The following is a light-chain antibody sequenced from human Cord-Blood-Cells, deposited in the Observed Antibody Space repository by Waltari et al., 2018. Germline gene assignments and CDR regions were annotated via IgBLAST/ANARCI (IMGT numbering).Light chain of an antibody. CDR2: WES. J-gene: IGKJ5*01. Sequence: DIVMTQSPDSLAVSLGERATINCKSSQSVLYSSNNKNYLAWYQQKPGQPPKRLIYWESTRESGVPDRFSGSGSGTDFTLTISSLQAEDVAVYYCQQYYSTPPITFGQGTRLEIK. CDR3: QQYYSTPPIT. CDR1: QSVLYSSNNKNY. V-gene: IGKV4-1*01.